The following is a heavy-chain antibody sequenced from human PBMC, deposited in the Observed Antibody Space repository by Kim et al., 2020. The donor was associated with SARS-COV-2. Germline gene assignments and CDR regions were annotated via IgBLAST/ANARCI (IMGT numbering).Heavy chain of an antibody. V-gene: IGHV3-53*01. CDR3: ARSTQLELLSFDY. Sequence: YADSVKGRFTISRDNSKNTLYLQMNSLRAEDTAVYYCARSTQLELLSFDYWGQGTLVTVSS. J-gene: IGHJ4*02. D-gene: IGHD1-26*01.